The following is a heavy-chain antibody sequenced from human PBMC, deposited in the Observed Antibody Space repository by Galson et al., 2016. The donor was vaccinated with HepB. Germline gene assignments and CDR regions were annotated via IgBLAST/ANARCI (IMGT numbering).Heavy chain of an antibody. Sequence: SLRLSCAASGFTFSDYYMNWIRQAPGKGLEWISYISSRDSRTYHVDSVKGRFNISRDNAKNSLFLQMSSLRVEDTAVYYCAKEVTTGGYFDLWGRGTLVTVSS. V-gene: IGHV3-11*04. CDR1: GFTFSDYY. CDR3: AKEVTTGGYFDL. D-gene: IGHD1-1*01. J-gene: IGHJ2*01. CDR2: ISSRDSRT.